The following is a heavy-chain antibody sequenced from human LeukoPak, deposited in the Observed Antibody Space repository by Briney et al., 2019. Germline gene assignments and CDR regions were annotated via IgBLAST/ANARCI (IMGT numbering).Heavy chain of an antibody. V-gene: IGHV4-59*12. CDR2: IFYDGNT. D-gene: IGHD3-22*01. CDR1: GGSFNSYF. CDR3: ARETYYYDSSGSTGFDY. Sequence: PSETLSLTCTVSGGSFNSYFWTWVRQPPGKGLEWVASIFYDGNTKYGPFFESRVTVSLDTSKSQISLKFTSVTAADTAVYYCARETYYYDSSGSTGFDYWGQGTLVTVSS. J-gene: IGHJ4*02.